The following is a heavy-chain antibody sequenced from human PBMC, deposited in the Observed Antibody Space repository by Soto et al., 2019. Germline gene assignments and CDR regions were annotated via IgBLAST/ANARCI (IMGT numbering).Heavy chain of an antibody. V-gene: IGHV4-59*01. D-gene: IGHD6-6*01. CDR3: AAPPRY. J-gene: IGHJ4*02. CDR1: GASISSYY. CDR2: MHDSGST. Sequence: SETLSLTCTVSGASISSYYWNWIRQSPGKGLEWIGYMHDSGSTSYNPSLKSRDKISVDTSRNQFSLKLTSVTAADTAVYYCAAPPRYWGQGILVTVS.